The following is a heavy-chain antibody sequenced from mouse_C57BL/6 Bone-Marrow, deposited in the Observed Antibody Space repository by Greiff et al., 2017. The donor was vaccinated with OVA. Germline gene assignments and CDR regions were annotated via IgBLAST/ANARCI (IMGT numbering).Heavy chain of an antibody. CDR1: CSPFPISC. D-gene: IGHD4-1*01. J-gene: IGHJ3*01. CDR2: IHPNSGST. V-gene: IGHV1-64*01. Sequence: QVQLPPPGAELVQPGASVPFSCTASCSPFPISCIHLVPPRPVQGLEWIGMIHPNSGSTNYNDKFKSKATLTVDKSSSTAYMQLSSLTSEDSAVYYCVNWDFAWFAYWGQGTLVTVSA. CDR3: VNWDFAWFAY.